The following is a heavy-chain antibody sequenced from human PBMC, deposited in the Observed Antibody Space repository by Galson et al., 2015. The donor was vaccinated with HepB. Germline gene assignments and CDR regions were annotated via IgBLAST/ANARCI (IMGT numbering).Heavy chain of an antibody. V-gene: IGHV3-23*01. Sequence: SLRLSCAASGFIFSSYAMSWVRQAPGMGLEWVSGISGSGGSRDYADSVRGRFTISRDNSKNTLFLQMNSLRAEDTAVYYCARNGGFFLRYYFDFWGQGTLVTVSS. J-gene: IGHJ4*02. CDR3: ARNGGFFLRYYFDF. D-gene: IGHD2-15*01. CDR1: GFIFSSYA. CDR2: ISGSGGSR.